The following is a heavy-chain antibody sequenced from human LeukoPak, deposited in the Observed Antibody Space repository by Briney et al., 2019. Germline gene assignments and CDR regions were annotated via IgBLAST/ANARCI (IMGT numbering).Heavy chain of an antibody. CDR2: ISYDGNNK. Sequence: PGRSLRLSCAASGFTFSSYAMHWVRQAPGKGLEWVAVISYDGNNKYYADSVKGRFTISRDNSKNTLYLQMNSLRAEDTALYYCAREHTSGTYYIDYWGQGTLVTVSS. D-gene: IGHD1-26*01. CDR1: GFTFSSYA. J-gene: IGHJ4*02. V-gene: IGHV3-30*03. CDR3: AREHTSGTYYIDY.